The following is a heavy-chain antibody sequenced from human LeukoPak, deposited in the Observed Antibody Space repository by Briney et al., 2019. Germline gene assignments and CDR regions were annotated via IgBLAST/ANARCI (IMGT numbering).Heavy chain of an antibody. CDR2: IYYSGST. CDR3: ARVRVTGTKTYYFDY. CDR1: GGSISSYY. Sequence: SETLSLTCTVSGGSISSYYWRWIRQPPGKGLEWIGDIYYSGSTNYNPSLKSRVTISVDTSKNQFSLKLSSVTAADTAVYYCARVRVTGTKTYYFDYWGQGTLVTVSS. J-gene: IGHJ4*02. V-gene: IGHV4-59*01. D-gene: IGHD1-1*01.